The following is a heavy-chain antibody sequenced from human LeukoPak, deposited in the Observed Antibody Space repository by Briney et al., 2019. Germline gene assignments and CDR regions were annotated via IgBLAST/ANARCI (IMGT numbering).Heavy chain of an antibody. Sequence: PSETLSLTCTVSGGSISSSSYCWGWIRHPPVKGLDWIGIIYYSGSIYYTRSLKSRVTISVDTSKNQFSLKRSSVTAADTAVYYCARQGYSGYARDYWGQGTPVTVSS. CDR1: GGSISSSSYC. J-gene: IGHJ4*02. V-gene: IGHV4-39*01. CDR2: IYYSGSI. D-gene: IGHD5-12*01. CDR3: ARQGYSGYARDY.